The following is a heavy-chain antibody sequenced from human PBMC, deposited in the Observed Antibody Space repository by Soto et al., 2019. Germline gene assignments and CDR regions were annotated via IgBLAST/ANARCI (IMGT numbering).Heavy chain of an antibody. CDR1: GYSFTDYW. J-gene: IGHJ3*01. CDR2: IDPGDSDT. D-gene: IGHD2-15*01. CDR3: ARRRRRILGAYDF. V-gene: IGHV5-51*01. Sequence: PGESLKISCQSSGYSFTDYWIGWVRQMPGKGLEWMGSIDPGDSDTSYSPSFQGHVTISADKSISTAYLQWSSLKASDTAMYYCARRRRRILGAYDFWGQGTMVTVSS.